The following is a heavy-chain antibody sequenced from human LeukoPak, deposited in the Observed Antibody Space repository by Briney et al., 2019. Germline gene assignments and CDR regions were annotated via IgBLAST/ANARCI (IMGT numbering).Heavy chain of an antibody. J-gene: IGHJ4*02. V-gene: IGHV4-30-4*07. CDR1: GGSISSGGYS. Sequence: PSETLSLTCAVSGGSISSGGYSWSWIRQPPGKGMEWIAYIYYTGNTYFNPSLKSRVTISVDTSKNQFSLKLSSVTAADTAVYYCARVVMITFGGVIVYYFDYWGQGTLVTVSS. D-gene: IGHD3-16*02. CDR3: ARVVMITFGGVIVYYFDY. CDR2: IYYTGNT.